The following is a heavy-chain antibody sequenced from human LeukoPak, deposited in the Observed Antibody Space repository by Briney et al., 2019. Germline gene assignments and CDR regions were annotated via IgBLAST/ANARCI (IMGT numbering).Heavy chain of an antibody. D-gene: IGHD2-2*01. CDR2: ISAYNGNT. CDR1: GYTFTSYG. CDR3: AREGGSCSSTSCSLDY. V-gene: IGHV1-18*01. Sequence: ASVKVSCKASGYTFTSYGISWVRQAPGQGLEWMGWISAYNGNTNYAQKLQGRVTMTTDTSTSTAYMELRSLRSDDTAVYYCAREGGSCSSTSCSLDYWGQGTLVTVSS. J-gene: IGHJ4*02.